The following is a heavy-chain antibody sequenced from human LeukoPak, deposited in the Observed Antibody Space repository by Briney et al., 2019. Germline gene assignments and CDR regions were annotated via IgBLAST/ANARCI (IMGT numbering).Heavy chain of an antibody. CDR2: INQYGSEE. V-gene: IGHV3-7*03. CDR3: ARYCSGGSCFDY. Sequence: GGSLRLSCAASGFTFSSYWMSWVRQAPGKGLEWVANINQYGSEEYYVDSVKGQFTISRDNAKNSLYLQMKSLRAEDTAVYYCARYCSGGSCFDYWGQGTLVTVSS. J-gene: IGHJ4*02. D-gene: IGHD2-15*01. CDR1: GFTFSSYW.